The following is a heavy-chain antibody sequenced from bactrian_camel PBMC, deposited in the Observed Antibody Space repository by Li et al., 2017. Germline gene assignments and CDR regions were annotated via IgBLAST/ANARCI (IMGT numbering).Heavy chain of an antibody. Sequence: HVQLVESGGGSVQAGGSLRLSCKASGYNNRRYCMAWYRQRPGQRSEAVAAITSDGRTNYARAVQGRFTISQDNANNTLYLQMSSLKPEDTAMHYCAADSPTYDCYSGLIDGYRYWGQGTQVTVS. CDR3: AADSPTYDCYSGLIDGYRY. CDR1: GYNNRRYC. J-gene: IGHJ4*01. CDR2: ITSDGRT. V-gene: IGHV3S53*01. D-gene: IGHD3*01.